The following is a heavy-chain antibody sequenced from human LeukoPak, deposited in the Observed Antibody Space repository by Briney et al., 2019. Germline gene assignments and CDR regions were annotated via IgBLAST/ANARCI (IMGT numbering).Heavy chain of an antibody. J-gene: IGHJ4*02. Sequence: PGGSLRLSCAASGFTFSSYAMSWVRQAPGKGLEWVSAISGSGGSTYYADSVKGRFTISRDNSKNTLYLQMNSLRAEDTAVYYCARDAYYDFSSGYPRYFDYWGQGTLVTVSS. V-gene: IGHV3-23*01. CDR2: ISGSGGST. CDR3: ARDAYYDFSSGYPRYFDY. D-gene: IGHD3-3*01. CDR1: GFTFSSYA.